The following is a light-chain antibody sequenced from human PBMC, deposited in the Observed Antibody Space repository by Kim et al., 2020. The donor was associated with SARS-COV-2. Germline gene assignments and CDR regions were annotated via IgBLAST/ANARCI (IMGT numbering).Light chain of an antibody. CDR2: GAS. CDR1: QGVSTY. J-gene: IGKJ1*01. CDR3: QQHISWPIT. Sequence: LSPGERATLSCRASQGVSTYLAWYQQKPGQAPRLLIHGASNRANGIPARFSGSGSGTDFTLTISSLESEDFAVYYCQQHISWPITFGQGTKVDIK. V-gene: IGKV3-11*01.